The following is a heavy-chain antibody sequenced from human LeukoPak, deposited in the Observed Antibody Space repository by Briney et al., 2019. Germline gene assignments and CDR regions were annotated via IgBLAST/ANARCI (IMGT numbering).Heavy chain of an antibody. CDR2: IKQDGSEK. D-gene: IGHD4-17*01. CDR1: GFTVSSNY. Sequence: PGGSLRLSCAASGFTVSSNYMSWVRQAPGKGLEWVANIKQDGSEKYYVDSVKGRFTISRDNAKNPLYLQMNSLRAEDTAVYYCARDNYGDYNWFDPWGQGTLVTVSS. CDR3: ARDNYGDYNWFDP. J-gene: IGHJ5*02. V-gene: IGHV3-7*03.